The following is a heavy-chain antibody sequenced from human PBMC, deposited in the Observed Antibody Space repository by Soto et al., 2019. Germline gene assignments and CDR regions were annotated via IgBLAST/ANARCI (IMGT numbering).Heavy chain of an antibody. D-gene: IGHD3-16*01. CDR2: IYYSGST. J-gene: IGHJ6*03. V-gene: IGHV4-59*08. CDR1: GGSISGHY. Sequence: QVQLQESGPGLVKPSETLSLSCNVSGGSISGHYWSWVRQTPGKGLEWIGYIYYSGSTNYNPSLKSRVTISVDTSKNHFSLRLTSVTAADTAVYYCARGPCYDLIWNYYYMDVWGKGTTVTVS. CDR3: ARGPCYDLIWNYYYMDV.